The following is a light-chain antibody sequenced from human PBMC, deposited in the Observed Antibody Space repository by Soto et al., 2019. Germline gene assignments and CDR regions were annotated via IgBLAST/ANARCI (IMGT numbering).Light chain of an antibody. CDR3: GSXAGGYTYV. CDR1: SSDVGAYDY. Sequence: QSVLTQPRSVSGSPGQSVTISCTGTSSDVGAYDYVSWYQQHPGKAPKLMIYDVSKRPSGVPDRFSGSKSGNTASLTISGLQAEDEADYYCGSXAGGYTYVFGTGTKVTV. J-gene: IGLJ1*01. V-gene: IGLV2-11*01. CDR2: DVS.